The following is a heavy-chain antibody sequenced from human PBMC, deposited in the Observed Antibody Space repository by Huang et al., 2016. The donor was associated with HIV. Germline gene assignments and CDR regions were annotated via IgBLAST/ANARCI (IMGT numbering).Heavy chain of an antibody. D-gene: IGHD2-15*01. CDR1: GYTFTGYY. Sequence: QVQLVQSGAEVKKPGASVKVSCKASGYTFTGYYMHWVRQAPGQGLGWMGWITAKSGGTNYAQKFQGRVTMTRDTSISTAYMELSRLRSDDTAVYYCAREVVSATGYYYYGMDVWGQGTTVTVSS. J-gene: IGHJ6*02. CDR3: AREVVSATGYYYYGMDV. V-gene: IGHV1-2*02. CDR2: ITAKSGGT.